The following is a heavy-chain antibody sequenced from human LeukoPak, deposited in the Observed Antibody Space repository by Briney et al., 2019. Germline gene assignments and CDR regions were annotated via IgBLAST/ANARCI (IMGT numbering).Heavy chain of an antibody. J-gene: IGHJ4*02. CDR3: AISSWHQIQTSDY. D-gene: IGHD6-13*01. V-gene: IGHV4-34*01. CDR1: GGSFSGYY. CDR2: INHSGST. Sequence: PSETLSLTCAVYGGSFSGYYWSWIRQPPGKGLEWIGEINHSGSTNYNPSLRSRVTTSVDTSKNQFSLKLSSVTAADTAVYYCAISSWHQIQTSDYWGQGTLVTVSS.